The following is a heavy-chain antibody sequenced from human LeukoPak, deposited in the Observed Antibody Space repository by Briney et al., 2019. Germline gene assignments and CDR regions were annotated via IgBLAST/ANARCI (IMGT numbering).Heavy chain of an antibody. CDR1: GGSINTYS. J-gene: IGHJ5*02. V-gene: IGHV4-4*07. D-gene: IGHD3-22*01. CDR3: ARDRYYYDSSSYYYRFDP. CDR2: IYTSGST. Sequence: SETLSLTCTVSGGSINTYSWSWIRQPAGKGLEWIWRIYTSGSTNYNPSLKSRVTLSVDTSKNQLSLKLSSVTAADTAVYYCARDRYYYDSSSYYYRFDPWGQGTLVTVSS.